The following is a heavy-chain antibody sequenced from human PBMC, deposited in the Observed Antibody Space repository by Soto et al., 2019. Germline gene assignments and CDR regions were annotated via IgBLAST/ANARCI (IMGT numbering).Heavy chain of an antibody. CDR1: GYFLTALS. Sequence: ASVKVSCKVSGYFLTALSIHWVRQAPGEGLEWMGGFDREDGETIYAQKFQGRVTMTEDTSTDSAYMELSSLTSEDTAIYYCAHGEGIVKSIVYFDSWGQGTLVTSPQ. CDR2: FDREDGET. CDR3: AHGEGIVKSIVYFDS. V-gene: IGHV1-24*01. D-gene: IGHD1-26*01. J-gene: IGHJ4*02.